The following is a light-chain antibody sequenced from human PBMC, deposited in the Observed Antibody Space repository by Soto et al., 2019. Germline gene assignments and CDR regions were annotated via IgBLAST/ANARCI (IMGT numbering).Light chain of an antibody. CDR3: QQHYSTPEK. J-gene: IGKJ1*01. V-gene: IGKV4-1*01. Sequence: DIVMTQSPDSLAVSLGERATINCKSSQSVLYSSNNENYLAWYQQKPGQPPKLLIDWASTRESGVPDRFSGSGSGTDFTLTISSLQAEDVAVYYCQQHYSTPEKFGQGTKVNIK. CDR2: WAS. CDR1: QSVLYSSNNENY.